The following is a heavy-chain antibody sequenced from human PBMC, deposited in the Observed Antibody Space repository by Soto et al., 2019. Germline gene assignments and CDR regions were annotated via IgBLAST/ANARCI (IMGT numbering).Heavy chain of an antibody. D-gene: IGHD4-17*01. Sequence: GGSLRLSCATSGFTFSYYYMSWIRQAPGKGLGWVSYIGTRGNTKYYADSVRGRFTISRDNAKNSLYLQMNSLRADDTAVYYCARDGTEYYGEYYDYWGQGIPVTVSS. CDR1: GFTFSYYY. V-gene: IGHV3-11*01. CDR2: IGTRGNTK. J-gene: IGHJ4*02. CDR3: ARDGTEYYGEYYDY.